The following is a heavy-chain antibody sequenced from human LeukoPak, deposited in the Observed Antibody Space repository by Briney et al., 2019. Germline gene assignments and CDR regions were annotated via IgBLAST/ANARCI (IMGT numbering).Heavy chain of an antibody. V-gene: IGHV3-30-3*01. Sequence: GGSLRLSCAASGFTFSSYAMHWVRQAPGKGLEWVAVISYDGSNKYYADSVKGRFTITRDNSKNTLYLQMNSLRAEDTAVYYCARVFRPSLTVFIIRGAFDIWGQGTMVTVSS. D-gene: IGHD3-3*01. J-gene: IGHJ3*02. CDR3: ARVFRPSLTVFIIRGAFDI. CDR1: GFTFSSYA. CDR2: ISYDGSNK.